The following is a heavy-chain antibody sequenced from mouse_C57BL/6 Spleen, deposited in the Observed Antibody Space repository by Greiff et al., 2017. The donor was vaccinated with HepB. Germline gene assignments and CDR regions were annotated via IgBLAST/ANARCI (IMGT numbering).Heavy chain of an antibody. CDR3: ARGRAQASYFDY. CDR1: GYTFTSYW. Sequence: QVQLQQPGAELVKPGASVKMSCKASGYTFTSYWITWVKQRPGQGLEWIGDIYPGSGSTNYNEKFKSKATLTVDTSSSTAYMQLSSLTSEDSAVYYCARGRAQASYFDYWGQGTTLTVSS. V-gene: IGHV1-55*01. D-gene: IGHD3-2*02. CDR2: IYPGSGST. J-gene: IGHJ2*01.